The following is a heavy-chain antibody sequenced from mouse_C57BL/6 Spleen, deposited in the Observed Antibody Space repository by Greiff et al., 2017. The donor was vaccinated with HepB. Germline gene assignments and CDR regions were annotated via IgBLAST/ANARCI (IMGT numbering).Heavy chain of an antibody. CDR2: ISSGSSTI. V-gene: IGHV5-17*01. Sequence: EVHLVESGGGLVKPGGSLKLSCAASGFTFSDYGMHWVRQAPEKGLEWVAYISSGSSTIYYADTVKGRFTFSIDNAKNTLFLQMTSLRSEDTAMYYCAREDYYAMDYWGQGTSVTVSS. CDR3: AREDYYAMDY. J-gene: IGHJ4*01. CDR1: GFTFSDYG.